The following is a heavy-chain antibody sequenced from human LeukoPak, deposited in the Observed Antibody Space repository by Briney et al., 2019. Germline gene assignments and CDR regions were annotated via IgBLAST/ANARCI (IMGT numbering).Heavy chain of an antibody. V-gene: IGHV3-48*01. D-gene: IGHD2-21*01. CDR3: AREWPSGPHIFDI. CDR1: GFTFSSYS. Sequence: PGGSLRLSCAASGFTFSSYSMNWVRQAPGKGPEWVSYISSSSSTIYYADSVKGRFTISRDNAKNSLYLQMNSLRAEDTAVYYCAREWPSGPHIFDIWGQGTMVTVSS. CDR2: ISSSSSTI. J-gene: IGHJ3*02.